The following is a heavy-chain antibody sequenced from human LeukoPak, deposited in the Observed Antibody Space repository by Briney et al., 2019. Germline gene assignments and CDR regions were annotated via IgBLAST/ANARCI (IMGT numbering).Heavy chain of an antibody. J-gene: IGHJ3*02. CDR3: AKGADDRGCYSDAFDI. V-gene: IGHV3-33*06. CDR1: GFTFSSYG. Sequence: GGSLRLSCAASGFTFSSYGMHWVRQAPGKGLEWVAVIWYDGSNKYYIDSVKGRFTISRDNSKNTLYLQMNSLRDEDTAVYYCAKGADDRGCYSDAFDIWGQGTMVTVSS. D-gene: IGHD1-26*01. CDR2: IWYDGSNK.